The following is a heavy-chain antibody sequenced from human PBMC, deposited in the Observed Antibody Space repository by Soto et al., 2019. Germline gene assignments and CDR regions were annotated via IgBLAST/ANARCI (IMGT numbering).Heavy chain of an antibody. CDR3: ARGVGNDRESIFDY. CDR1: SGSISSSNW. CDR2: IYHSGST. V-gene: IGHV4-4*02. D-gene: IGHD1-1*01. J-gene: IGHJ4*02. Sequence: QVQLQESGPGLVKPSGTLSLTCAVSSGSISSSNWWSWVRQPPGKGLEWIGEIYHSGSTNYNPSLKSRVTLSVEKSKTKFSLKRRFVPAGDTAVYYCARGVGNDRESIFDYWGQGTLVTVSS.